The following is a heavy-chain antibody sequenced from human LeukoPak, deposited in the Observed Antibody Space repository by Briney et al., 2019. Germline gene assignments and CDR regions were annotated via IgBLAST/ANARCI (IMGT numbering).Heavy chain of an antibody. D-gene: IGHD1-26*01. V-gene: IGHV4-61*01. CDR1: GGFVSSGSYY. Sequence: PSETLSLTCTVSGGFVSSGSYYWSWIRQPPGKGLEWIGYIYYSGSTNYNPSLKSRVTISVDTSKNQFSLKLSSVTAADTAVYYCAREVYSWFDPWGQGTLVTVSS. CDR2: IYYSGST. CDR3: AREVYSWFDP. J-gene: IGHJ5*02.